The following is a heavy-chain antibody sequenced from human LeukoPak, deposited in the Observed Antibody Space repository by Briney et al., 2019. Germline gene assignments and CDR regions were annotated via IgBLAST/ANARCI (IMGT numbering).Heavy chain of an antibody. CDR3: ARSNSSGWYYFDY. CDR2: IKSDGSAT. CDR1: GFTFSSYW. D-gene: IGHD6-19*01. V-gene: IGHV3-74*01. Sequence: GGSLRLSCAASGFTFSSYWMHWVRQAPGKGLVWVSRIKSDGSATSNADSVKGRFTISRDNAKNTLYLQMNSLRAEDTAVYYCARSNSSGWYYFDYWGQGTLVTVSS. J-gene: IGHJ4*02.